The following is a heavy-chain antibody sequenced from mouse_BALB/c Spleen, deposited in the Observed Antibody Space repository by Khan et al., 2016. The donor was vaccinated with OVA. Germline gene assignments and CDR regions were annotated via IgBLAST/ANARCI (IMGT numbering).Heavy chain of an antibody. Sequence: EVQLQESGPGLVKPSQSLSLTCTVTGYSITSDYAWNWIRQFPGNKLEWMGSISYSGNPTYNPSLTSRISVTRAPSKNQIFLQLNSVTAEDTATYYCARVYGGDFDYWGQGTTLTVSS. D-gene: IGHD2-10*02. CDR3: ARVYGGDFDY. CDR2: ISYSGNP. CDR1: GYSITSDYA. V-gene: IGHV3-2*02. J-gene: IGHJ2*01.